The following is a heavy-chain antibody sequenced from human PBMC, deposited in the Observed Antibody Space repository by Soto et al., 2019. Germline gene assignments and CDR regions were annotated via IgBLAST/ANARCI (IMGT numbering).Heavy chain of an antibody. CDR3: SSDLGRYSSFRHCFD. CDR1: DDFG. D-gene: IGHD6-6*01. CDR2: ISWNGDT. V-gene: IGHV3-43*02. J-gene: IGHJ4*01. Sequence: DDFGIRLILQAPCKGLEGVSLISWNGDTYYANSVKGRFTISRGNTKNSLYLQMNSLRTEGTALYYFSSDLGRYSSFRHCFD.